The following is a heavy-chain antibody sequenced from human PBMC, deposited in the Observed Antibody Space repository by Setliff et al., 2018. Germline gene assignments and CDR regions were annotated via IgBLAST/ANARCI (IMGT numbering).Heavy chain of an antibody. D-gene: IGHD3-3*01. Sequence: SETLSLTCTVSGGSISSSSYYWGWIRQPPGKGLEWSGSIYYSGSTYYNPSLKSRVTISVDTSKNQFSLKLSSVTVADTAVYYCARRETYYNFWSGYYAYWGQGTLVTVSS. CDR3: ARRETYYNFWSGYYAY. CDR1: GGSISSSSYY. V-gene: IGHV4-39*07. CDR2: IYYSGST. J-gene: IGHJ4*02.